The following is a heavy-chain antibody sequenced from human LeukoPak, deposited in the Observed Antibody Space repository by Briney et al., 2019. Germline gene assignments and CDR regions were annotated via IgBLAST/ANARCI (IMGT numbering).Heavy chain of an antibody. Sequence: SETLSLTCTVSGGSISSSSYYWGWIRQPPGKGLEWIGSIYYSGSTYYNPSLKSRVTISVDTSKNQFSLKLSSVTAADTAVYYCTPQTADYDFWSGYYTRGCRRWFDPWGQGTLVTVSS. J-gene: IGHJ5*02. CDR2: IYYSGST. CDR1: GGSISSSSYY. V-gene: IGHV4-39*01. D-gene: IGHD3-3*01. CDR3: TPQTADYDFWSGYYTRGCRRWFDP.